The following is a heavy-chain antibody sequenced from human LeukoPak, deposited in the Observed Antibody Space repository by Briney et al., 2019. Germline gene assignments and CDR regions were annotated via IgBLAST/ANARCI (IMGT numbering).Heavy chain of an antibody. J-gene: IGHJ6*03. CDR1: GGSISSSSYY. CDR3: ARYYYDSSGYPNYYYYYMDV. CDR2: IYYSGST. D-gene: IGHD3-22*01. Sequence: SETLSLTCTVSGGSISSSSYYWGWIRQPPGKGLEWIGYIYYSGSTNYNPSLKSRVTISVDTSKNQFSLKLSSVTAADTAVYYCARYYYDSSGYPNYYYYYMDVWGKGTTVTVSS. V-gene: IGHV4-61*05.